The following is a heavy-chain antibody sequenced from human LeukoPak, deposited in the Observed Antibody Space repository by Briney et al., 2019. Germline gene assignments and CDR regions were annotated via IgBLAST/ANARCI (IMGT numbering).Heavy chain of an antibody. D-gene: IGHD3-10*01. J-gene: IGHJ4*02. V-gene: IGHV4-4*02. CDR3: ARDLDYYGSGSYYKGYFDY. CDR2: IYHSGST. Sequence: PSETLSLTCAVSGGSISSSNWWSWVRQPPGKGLEWIGEIYHSGSTNYNPSLKSRVTMSVDTSKNQFSLKLSSVTAADTAVYYCARDLDYYGSGSYYKGYFDYWGQGTLVTVSS. CDR1: GGSISSSNW.